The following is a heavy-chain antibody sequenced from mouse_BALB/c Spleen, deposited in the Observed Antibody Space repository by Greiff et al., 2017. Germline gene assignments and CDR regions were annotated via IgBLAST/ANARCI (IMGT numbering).Heavy chain of an antibody. D-gene: IGHD1-1*01. CDR1: GFTFSSYA. CDR2: ISSGGSYT. J-gene: IGHJ4*01. V-gene: IGHV5-9-4*01. Sequence: EVKVVESGGGLVKPGGSLKLSCAASGFTFSSYAMSWVRQSPEKRLEWVAEISSGGSYTYYPDTVTGRFTISRDNAKNTLYLEMSSLRSEDTAMYYCARDPYYYGSSYAMDYWGQGTSVTVSS. CDR3: ARDPYYYGSSYAMDY.